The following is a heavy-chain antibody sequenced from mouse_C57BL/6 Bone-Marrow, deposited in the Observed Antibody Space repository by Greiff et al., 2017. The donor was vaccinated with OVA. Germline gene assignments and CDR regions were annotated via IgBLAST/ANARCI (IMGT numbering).Heavy chain of an antibody. CDR1: GYTFTSYW. J-gene: IGHJ4*01. CDR2: IHPNSGST. V-gene: IGHV1-64*01. Sequence: QVQLKESGAELVKPGASVKLSCKASGYTFTSYWMHWVKQRPGQGLEWIGMIHPNSGSTNYNEKFKSKATLTVDKSSSTAYMQLSSLTSEDSAVYYCASMITTPRYAMDYWGQGTSVTVSS. D-gene: IGHD2-4*01. CDR3: ASMITTPRYAMDY.